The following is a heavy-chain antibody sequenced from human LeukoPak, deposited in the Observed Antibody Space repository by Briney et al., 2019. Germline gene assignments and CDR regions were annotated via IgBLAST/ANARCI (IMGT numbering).Heavy chain of an antibody. CDR3: ARDSNMNYGMDV. Sequence: VASVKVSCKSSGDTLNIFDINWVRQAPGQGLEWMGIINPSGGSTSYAQKFQGRVTMTRDTSTSTVYMELSSLRSEDTAVYYCARDSNMNYGMDVWGQGTTVTVSS. V-gene: IGHV1-46*02. CDR1: GDTLNIFD. CDR2: INPSGGST. J-gene: IGHJ6*02. D-gene: IGHD2/OR15-2a*01.